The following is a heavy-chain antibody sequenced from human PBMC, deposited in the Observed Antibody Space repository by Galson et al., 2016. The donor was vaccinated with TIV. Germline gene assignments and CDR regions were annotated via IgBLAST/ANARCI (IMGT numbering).Heavy chain of an antibody. J-gene: IGHJ4*02. CDR1: GFTFDEYT. CDR3: AKGAGRYSRSWYFDY. Sequence: SLRLSCAASGFTFDEYTIHWVRQAPGKGLEWVSCITWNGDIIGYEDSVKGRFTISRDNAKNSVYLQMNSLRDEDTALYYCAKGAGRYSRSWYFDYWGQGTLVTVSS. CDR2: ITWNGDII. V-gene: IGHV3-9*01. D-gene: IGHD2-2*01.